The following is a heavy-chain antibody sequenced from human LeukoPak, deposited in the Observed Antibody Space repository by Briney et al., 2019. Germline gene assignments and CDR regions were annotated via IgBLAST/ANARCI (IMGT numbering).Heavy chain of an antibody. V-gene: IGHV4-61*02. CDR2: IYTSGST. CDR1: GGSISSGSYY. D-gene: IGHD1-26*01. J-gene: IGHJ3*02. CDR3: ARDLSGPRGGDAFDI. Sequence: TLSLTCTVSGGSISSGSYYWSWIRQPAGTGLEWVGRIYTSGSTNYNPSLKSRVTISVNTSKNQFSLKLSSVTAADTAVYYCARDLSGPRGGDAFDIWGQGTMVTVSS.